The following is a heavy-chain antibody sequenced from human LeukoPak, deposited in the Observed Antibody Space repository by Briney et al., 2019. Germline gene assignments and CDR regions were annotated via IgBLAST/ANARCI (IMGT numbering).Heavy chain of an antibody. V-gene: IGHV1-58*01. Sequence: ASVKVSCKASGFTFTSSAVQWVRQARGQRLEWIGWIVVGSGNANYAQKFQERVTITRDMSTSTAYMELSSLRSEDTAVYYCAAAPNYYDSSGYSNWGQGTLVTVSS. CDR3: AAAPNYYDSSGYSN. J-gene: IGHJ4*02. CDR2: IVVGSGNA. CDR1: GFTFTSSA. D-gene: IGHD3-22*01.